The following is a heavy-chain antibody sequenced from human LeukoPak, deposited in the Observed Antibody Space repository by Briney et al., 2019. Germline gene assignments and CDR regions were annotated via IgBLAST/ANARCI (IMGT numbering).Heavy chain of an antibody. V-gene: IGHV4-59*01. CDR3: ARVIRPGFYYGMDV. Sequence: PSETLSLTCTVSGGSISSYYWSWIRQPPGKGLEWIGYIYYSGSSNYNPSLKSRVTTSVDTSKNQFSLKLSSVTAADTAVYYCARVIRPGFYYGMDVWGQGTTVTVPS. J-gene: IGHJ6*02. CDR2: IYYSGSS. D-gene: IGHD1-1*01. CDR1: GGSISSYY.